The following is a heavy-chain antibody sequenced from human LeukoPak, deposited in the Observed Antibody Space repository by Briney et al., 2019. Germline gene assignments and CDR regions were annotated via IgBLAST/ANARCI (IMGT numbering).Heavy chain of an antibody. D-gene: IGHD1-26*01. Sequence: PGGSLRLSCAASGFTFSTYWMYWVRQTPGKGLVWVSRINPDGSVTSYADSVRDRFTISRDNTKNSLYVRMNNLRVEDTAVYYCARVGGSLDFDHWGQGTLVTVSS. CDR3: ARVGGSLDFDH. CDR2: INPDGSVT. CDR1: GFTFSTYW. V-gene: IGHV3-74*01. J-gene: IGHJ4*02.